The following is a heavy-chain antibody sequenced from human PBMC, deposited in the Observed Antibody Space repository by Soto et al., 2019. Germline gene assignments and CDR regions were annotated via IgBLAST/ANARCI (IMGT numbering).Heavy chain of an antibody. Sequence: QVQLQESGPGLVKPSETLSLTCTVSGASMTDYYWSWIRQPPGQGLQFVAYIYHNGNTNYNPSLMNRVTISLDTSRSQFSLSLSSVTAADTAVYYCAREKSGSPGDYWGQGVLVTVSS. CDR3: AREKSGSPGDY. CDR2: IYHNGNT. J-gene: IGHJ4*02. V-gene: IGHV4-59*01. D-gene: IGHD3-10*01. CDR1: GASMTDYY.